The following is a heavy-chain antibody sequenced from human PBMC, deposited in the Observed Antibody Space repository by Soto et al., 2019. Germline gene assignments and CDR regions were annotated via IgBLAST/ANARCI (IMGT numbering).Heavy chain of an antibody. CDR2: INSDGSST. CDR3: ASLAVAGPYYYYGMDV. D-gene: IGHD6-19*01. CDR1: GFTFSSYW. V-gene: IGHV3-74*01. Sequence: GGSLRLSCAASGFTFSSYWMHWVRQAPGKGLVWVSRINSDGSSTSYADSVKGRFTISRDNAKNTLYLQMNSLRAEDTAVYYCASLAVAGPYYYYGMDVWGQGTTVTVSS. J-gene: IGHJ6*02.